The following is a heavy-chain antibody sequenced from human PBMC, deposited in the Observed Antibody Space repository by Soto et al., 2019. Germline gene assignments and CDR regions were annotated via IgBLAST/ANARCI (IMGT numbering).Heavy chain of an antibody. Sequence: GGSLRLSCAASGFTFSSYWMSWVRQAPGKGLEWVANIKQDGSEKYYVDSVKGRFTISRDNAKNSLYLQMNSLRAEDTAVYDCARDRGYSSSWYMDYWGQGTLVTVSS. D-gene: IGHD6-13*01. CDR2: IKQDGSEK. J-gene: IGHJ4*02. CDR3: ARDRGYSSSWYMDY. CDR1: GFTFSSYW. V-gene: IGHV3-7*03.